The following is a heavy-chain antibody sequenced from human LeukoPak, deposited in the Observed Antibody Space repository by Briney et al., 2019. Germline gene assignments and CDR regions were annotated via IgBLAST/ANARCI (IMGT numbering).Heavy chain of an antibody. V-gene: IGHV4-39*01. CDR2: IYYSGST. CDR3: ASLPYYDILTGSPYYFDY. J-gene: IGHJ4*02. CDR1: GGSISSSSYY. D-gene: IGHD3-9*01. Sequence: ASETLSLTCTVPGGSISSSSYYWGWIRQPPGKGLEWIGSIYYSGSTYYNPSLKSRVTISVDTSKNQFSLKLSSVTAADTAVYYCASLPYYDILTGSPYYFDYWGQGTLVTVSS.